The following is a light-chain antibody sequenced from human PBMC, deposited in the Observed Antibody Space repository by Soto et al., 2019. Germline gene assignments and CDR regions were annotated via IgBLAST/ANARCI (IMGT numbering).Light chain of an antibody. J-gene: IGLJ1*01. V-gene: IGLV2-14*01. CDR1: SSDVGGYNY. CDR2: DVS. CDR3: SSYTSSSKDV. Sequence: QSALTQPASVSGSPGQSITISCTGTSSDVGGYNYVSWYQQHPGKAPKLMIYDVSNRPSGVSNRFSGSKSGNTASLTISGLQAEDEADYYCSSYTSSSKDVFGTGTKLTVL.